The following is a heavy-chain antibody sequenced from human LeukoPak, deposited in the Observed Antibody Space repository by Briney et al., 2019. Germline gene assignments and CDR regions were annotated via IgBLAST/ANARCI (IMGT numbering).Heavy chain of an antibody. D-gene: IGHD3-10*01. J-gene: IGHJ5*02. CDR1: GASISSGIYY. V-gene: IGHV4-61*02. CDR3: ARAVITMVRPQENWFDP. Sequence: SETLSLTCTVSGASISSGIYYWAWIRQPAGKGLEWIGRIYISGDTNYNPSLESRVTISIDTSKNQFSLSLSSVTAADTAVYYCARAVITMVRPQENWFDPWGQGTLVTVSS. CDR2: IYISGDT.